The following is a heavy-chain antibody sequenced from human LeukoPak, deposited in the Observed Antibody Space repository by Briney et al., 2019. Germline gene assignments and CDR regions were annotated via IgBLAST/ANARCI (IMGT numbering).Heavy chain of an antibody. CDR2: IRSKAYGGTT. J-gene: IGHJ4*02. CDR1: GFTFGDYA. CDR3: TRELRSFDY. V-gene: IGHV3-49*03. Sequence: PGGSLRLSCTASGFTFGDYAINWFRQAPGKGLEWVGFIRSKAYGGTTEYAASVKGRFTISRDDSKSIAYLQMNSLKTEVTAVYYCTRELRSFDYWGQGTLVTVSS. D-gene: IGHD4-17*01.